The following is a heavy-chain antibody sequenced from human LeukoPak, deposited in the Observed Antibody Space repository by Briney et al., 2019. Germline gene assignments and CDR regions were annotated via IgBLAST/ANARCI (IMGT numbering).Heavy chain of an antibody. CDR2: IHYSGSA. Sequence: SETLSPCVTLTGAFIYTDHRSSHGQPPGKGLEWIGYIHYSGSAKYSPSYNPSLKSRVTISVDTSKNQFSLKLSSVTAADTAVYYCARDRTGEYHSARWDQRTLVTVSS. CDR3: ARDRTGEYHSAR. D-gene: IGHD7-27*01. V-gene: IGHV4-59*01. J-gene: IGHJ4*02. CDR1: GAFIYTDH.